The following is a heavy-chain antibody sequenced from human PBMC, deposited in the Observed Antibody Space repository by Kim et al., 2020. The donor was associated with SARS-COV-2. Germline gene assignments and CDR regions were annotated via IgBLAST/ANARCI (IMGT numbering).Heavy chain of an antibody. D-gene: IGHD3-22*01. J-gene: IGHJ6*02. CDR3: TRDLDYDSSGYYPYWYYYYCVDV. CDR1: GFTFGDYA. Sequence: GGSLRLSCTASGFTFGDYAMNWVRQAPGKGLEWVGFIRTKAYGGTTEYAASVKGRFTISRDDSKRIAYLQMNSLKTEDTAVYYCTRDLDYDSSGYYPYWYYYYCVDVWGQGTTVTVSS. V-gene: IGHV3-49*04. CDR2: IRTKAYGGTT.